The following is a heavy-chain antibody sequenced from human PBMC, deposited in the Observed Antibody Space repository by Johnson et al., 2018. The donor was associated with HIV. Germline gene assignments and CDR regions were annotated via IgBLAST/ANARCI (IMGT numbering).Heavy chain of an antibody. CDR3: ARGPRNPGLDFFDI. CDR2: SRNKANSYTT. V-gene: IGHV3-72*01. CDR1: AFSFSDHY. J-gene: IGHJ3*02. Sequence: VQLVESGGGLVQPGGSLRLSCAASAFSFSDHYMGWVRQAPGKGLEWVGRSRNKANSYTTEYAASVKGRFTISRDDSKNSVYLQMNSLKTEDTAVFYCARGPRNPGLDFFDIWGQGTMVTVSS. D-gene: IGHD1-14*01.